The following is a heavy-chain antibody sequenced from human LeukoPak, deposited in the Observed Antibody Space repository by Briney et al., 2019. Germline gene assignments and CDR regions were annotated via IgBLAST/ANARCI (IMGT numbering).Heavy chain of an antibody. CDR3: AKAGSFTIFGVVAPLDY. CDR1: GFTFSSYT. V-gene: IGHV3-23*01. D-gene: IGHD3-3*01. Sequence: GGSLRLSCAASGFTFSSYTMSWVRQAPGKGLEWVSAISGSGGSTYYADSVKGRFTISRDPSKNTLYLQMNSLRAEDTAVYYCAKAGSFTIFGVVAPLDYWGQGTLVTVSS. J-gene: IGHJ4*02. CDR2: ISGSGGST.